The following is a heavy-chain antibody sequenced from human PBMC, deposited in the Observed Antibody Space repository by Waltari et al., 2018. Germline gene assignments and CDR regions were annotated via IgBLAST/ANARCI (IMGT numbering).Heavy chain of an antibody. CDR1: GFTFSSYS. D-gene: IGHD2-15*01. J-gene: IGHJ4*02. CDR2: ISSSSSTI. V-gene: IGHV3-48*04. CDR3: ARRGSCSGGSCYSSYFDY. Sequence: EVQLVESGGGLVQPGGSLRLSCAASGFTFSSYSMNWVRQAPGKGLEWVSYISSSSSTIYYADSVKGRFTISRDNAKNSLYLQMNSLRAEDTAVYYCARRGSCSGGSCYSSYFDYWGQGTLVTVSS.